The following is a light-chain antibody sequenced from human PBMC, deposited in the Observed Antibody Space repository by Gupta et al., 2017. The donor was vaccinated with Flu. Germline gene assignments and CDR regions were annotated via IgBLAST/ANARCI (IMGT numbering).Light chain of an antibody. CDR2: KDT. CDR3: QSTDITGTYRV. CDR1: ALPKQY. V-gene: IGLV3-25*02. Sequence: SYELTQPPSMSVSPGQTARITCTGDALPKQYAYWYQQKPGQAPVLLIYKDTERPSGIPERVSGSSSGTTVTLTISGVQAEDEADYYCQSTDITGTYRVFGGGTKLTVL. J-gene: IGLJ2*01.